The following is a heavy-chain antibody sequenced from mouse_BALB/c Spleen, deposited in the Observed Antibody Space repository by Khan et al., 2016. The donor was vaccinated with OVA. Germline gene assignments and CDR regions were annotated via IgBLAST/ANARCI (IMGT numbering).Heavy chain of an antibody. Sequence: EVELVESGGGLVKPGGSLKLSCAASGFTFSSFAMSWVRQTPEKRLEWVATINSDGTYTYYPDSVKGRFTISRDYAKDTLYLQMNSLRSEDTAMYYCARHNFGPFAYWGQGTLVTVSA. CDR1: GFTFSSFA. D-gene: IGHD1-3*01. CDR3: ARHNFGPFAY. J-gene: IGHJ3*01. V-gene: IGHV5-9-3*01. CDR2: INSDGTYT.